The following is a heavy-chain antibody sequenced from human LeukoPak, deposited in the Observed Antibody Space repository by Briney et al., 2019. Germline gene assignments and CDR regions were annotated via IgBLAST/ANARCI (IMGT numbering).Heavy chain of an antibody. CDR3: ARVGGYYPSHWYFDL. D-gene: IGHD3-22*01. J-gene: IGHJ2*01. CDR1: GYTFTSYG. CDR2: ISAYNGNT. Sequence: GASVKGSGKASGYTFTSYGISWVRQAPGQGLEWMGWISAYNGNTNYAQKLQGRVTMTTDTSTSTAYMELRSLRSDDTAVYYCARVGGYYPSHWYFDLWGRGTLVTVSS. V-gene: IGHV1-18*01.